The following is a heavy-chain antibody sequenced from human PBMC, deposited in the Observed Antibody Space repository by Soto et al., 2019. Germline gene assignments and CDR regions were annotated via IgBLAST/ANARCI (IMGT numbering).Heavy chain of an antibody. Sequence: QVQLVQSGAEVKKPGASVKVSCKTSGYTFTDHYMHWVRQAPGQGLEWMGWINPNSGGTNYAQKFQGRVTMTRDTSISTAYMELSRLRSDDTAMYYCASCTNGPCFLYGTDVWGQGTTVTVSS. CDR3: ASCTNGPCFLYGTDV. J-gene: IGHJ6*02. CDR2: INPNSGGT. V-gene: IGHV1-2*02. D-gene: IGHD2-8*01. CDR1: GYTFTDHY.